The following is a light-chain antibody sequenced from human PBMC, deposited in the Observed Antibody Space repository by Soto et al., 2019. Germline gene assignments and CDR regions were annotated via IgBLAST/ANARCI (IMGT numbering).Light chain of an antibody. J-gene: IGKJ2*01. Sequence: EIVLTQSPGTLSLSPGERATLSCRASQSVRSSYLAWYQQKPGQAPRLLIYGASSRHTGIPDRFSGSGSGTDFTLTISRLEPEDFAVYYCQQYGSSGYTFGQGTKLEIK. CDR1: QSVRSSY. V-gene: IGKV3-20*01. CDR3: QQYGSSGYT. CDR2: GAS.